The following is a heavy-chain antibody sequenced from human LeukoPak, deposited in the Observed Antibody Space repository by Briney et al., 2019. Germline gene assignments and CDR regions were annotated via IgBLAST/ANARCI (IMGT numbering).Heavy chain of an antibody. CDR2: IIPIFGTA. CDR1: GGTFSSYA. V-gene: IGHV1-69*06. Sequence: SVKVSCKASGGTFSSYAISWVRQAPGQGLEWMGGIIPIFGTANYAQKFQGRVTITADKSTSTAYMELSSLRSEDTAVYYCARDKATNMKYDAFDIWGQGTMVTVSS. D-gene: IGHD2/OR15-2a*01. CDR3: ARDKATNMKYDAFDI. J-gene: IGHJ3*02.